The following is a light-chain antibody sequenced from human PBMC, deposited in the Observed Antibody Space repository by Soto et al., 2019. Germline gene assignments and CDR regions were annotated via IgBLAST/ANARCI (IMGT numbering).Light chain of an antibody. J-gene: IGLJ3*02. CDR1: SSDVGGYNY. Sequence: QSAPTQPASVSGSPGHSITISCTGTSSDVGGYNYVSWYQQHPGKAPKLMIYDVRSRPSGVSNRFSGSKSGNTASLTISGLQAEDEADYYCSSYTSNSTRVFGGGTQLTVL. CDR3: SSYTSNSTRV. V-gene: IGLV2-14*01. CDR2: DVR.